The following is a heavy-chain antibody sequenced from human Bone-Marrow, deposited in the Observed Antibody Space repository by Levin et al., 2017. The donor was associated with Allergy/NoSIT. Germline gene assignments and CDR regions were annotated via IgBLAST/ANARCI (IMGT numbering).Heavy chain of an antibody. J-gene: IGHJ3*02. V-gene: IGHV1-2*02. CDR1: GYTFTGYY. D-gene: IGHD3-10*01. Sequence: ASVKVSCKASGYTFTGYYMHWVRQAPGQGLEWMAWFNPHNGDTHYAQKFQGRVTLTRDTSISTAYMDLSRLKSDDSAVYFCARETKLTDAFDIWGQGQWSSSPQ. CDR2: FNPHNGDT. CDR3: ARETKLTDAFDI.